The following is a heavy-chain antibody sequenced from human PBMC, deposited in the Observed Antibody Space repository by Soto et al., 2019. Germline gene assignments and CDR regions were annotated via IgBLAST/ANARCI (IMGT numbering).Heavy chain of an antibody. J-gene: IGHJ4*02. CDR1: GYTFTSYA. D-gene: IGHD3-10*01. Sequence: GASVKVSCKASGYTFTSYAMHWVRQAPGQRLEWMGWINAGNGNTKYSQKFQGRVTTTRDTSASTAYMELSSLRSEDTAVYYCARDLRWFGELDYWGQGTLVTVSS. CDR3: ARDLRWFGELDY. CDR2: INAGNGNT. V-gene: IGHV1-3*01.